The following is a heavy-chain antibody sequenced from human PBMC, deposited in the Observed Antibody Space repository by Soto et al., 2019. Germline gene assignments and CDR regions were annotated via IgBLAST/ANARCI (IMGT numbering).Heavy chain of an antibody. CDR3: AREGSSWYADYYYYGMAV. CDR1: GFTFSSYS. J-gene: IGHJ6*02. Sequence: EVQLVESGGGLVKPGGSLRLSCAASGFTFSSYSMNWVRQAPGKGLEWVSSISRSSSYIYYADSVKGRFTISRENAKNSLYVQMNRLRAEDTAVYYCAREGSSWYADYYYYGMAVWGQGTTVTVSS. D-gene: IGHD6-13*01. V-gene: IGHV3-21*01. CDR2: ISRSSSYI.